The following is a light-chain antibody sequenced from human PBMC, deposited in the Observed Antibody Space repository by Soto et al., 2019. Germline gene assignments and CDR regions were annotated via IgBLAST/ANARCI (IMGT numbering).Light chain of an antibody. CDR3: QHYFDSPET. V-gene: IGKV3-20*01. CDR1: QSINNY. Sequence: EIVLTQSPGTLSLSPGERATLSCRPSQSINNYVACYQHKPGQAPRVLIYDSSIRATGVPDRFSGSGSGTDFTLTISRLEPGDFAVYYCQHYFDSPETFGGGTKVEIK. CDR2: DSS. J-gene: IGKJ4*01.